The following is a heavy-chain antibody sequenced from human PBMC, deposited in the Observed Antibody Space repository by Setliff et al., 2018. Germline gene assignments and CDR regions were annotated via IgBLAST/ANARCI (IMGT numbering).Heavy chain of an antibody. J-gene: IGHJ1*01. Sequence: SETLSLTCVVSGYSISPGYYWGWIRQPPGKGREWIGSIFYSGDTKSNPSLKSRVSISVDTSKNQLSLTLSSVPAADTAVYYCVREGYSEYFQDWGRGTLVTVSS. CDR3: VREGYSEYFQD. CDR2: IFYSGDT. V-gene: IGHV4-38-2*01. D-gene: IGHD1-1*01. CDR1: GYSISPGYY.